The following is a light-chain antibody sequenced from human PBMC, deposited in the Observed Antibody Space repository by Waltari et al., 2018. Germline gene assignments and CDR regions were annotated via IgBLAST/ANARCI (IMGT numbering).Light chain of an antibody. CDR2: DVS. V-gene: IGKV3-11*01. CDR1: QSVGNS. Sequence: EVVLTQSPATLSLSPGESVSLSCMASQSVGNSLAWYQQKAGQAPRLLIYDVSNRASGIPARFSGSGSGTDFTLTISSLEPDDFAIYYCQQRNDWPPEYTFGQGTKLEIK. CDR3: QQRNDWPPEYT. J-gene: IGKJ2*01.